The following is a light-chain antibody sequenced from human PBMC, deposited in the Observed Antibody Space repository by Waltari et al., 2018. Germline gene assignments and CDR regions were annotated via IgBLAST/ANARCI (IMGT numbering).Light chain of an antibody. Sequence: EIVLTQSPGTLSLSPGERATLSCWASQSVGRSLAWYQQKPGQAPRLLIYGASFRATGIPDRFSGSGSETDFSLTISRPEPEDLAVYYCQHYVRLPATFGQGTKVEIK. J-gene: IGKJ1*01. V-gene: IGKV3-20*01. CDR3: QHYVRLPAT. CDR1: QSVGRS. CDR2: GAS.